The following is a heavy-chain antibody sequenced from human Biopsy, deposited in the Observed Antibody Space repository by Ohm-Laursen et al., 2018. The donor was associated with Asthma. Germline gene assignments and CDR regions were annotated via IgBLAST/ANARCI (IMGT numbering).Heavy chain of an antibody. Sequence: ASVKISCKASGGTFSSYAISWVRQAPGQGLEWMGGIIPIFGTANYAQKFQGRVTITADESTSTAYMELSSLRSEDTAVYYCARSSHINWGGYFDYWGQGTLVTVSS. J-gene: IGHJ4*02. D-gene: IGHD7-27*01. CDR1: GGTFSSYA. CDR3: ARSSHINWGGYFDY. CDR2: IIPIFGTA. V-gene: IGHV1-69*13.